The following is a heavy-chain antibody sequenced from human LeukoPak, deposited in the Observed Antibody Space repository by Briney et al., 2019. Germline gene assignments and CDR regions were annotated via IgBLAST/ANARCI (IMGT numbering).Heavy chain of an antibody. CDR2: IWYDGSNK. Sequence: GGSLRLSCAASGFTFSSYGMHWVRQAPGKGLEWVAVIWYDGSNKYYADSVKGRFTISRDNSKNTLYLQMNSLRAEDTAVYYCASQSADDAFDIWGQGTMVTVPS. V-gene: IGHV3-33*01. J-gene: IGHJ3*02. CDR1: GFTFSSYG. CDR3: ASQSADDAFDI.